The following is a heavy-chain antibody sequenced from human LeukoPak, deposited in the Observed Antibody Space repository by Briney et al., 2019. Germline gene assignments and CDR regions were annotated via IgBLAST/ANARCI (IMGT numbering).Heavy chain of an antibody. CDR3: ARSTQDDAFDI. Sequence: KASETLSLTCTVSGGSISSYYWSWIRQPPGKGLEWIGYIYYSGSTNYNPSLKSRVTISVDTSKNQFSLKLSSVTAADTAVYYCARSTQDDAFDIWGQGTMVTVSS. CDR1: GGSISSYY. J-gene: IGHJ3*02. V-gene: IGHV4-59*01. CDR2: IYYSGST.